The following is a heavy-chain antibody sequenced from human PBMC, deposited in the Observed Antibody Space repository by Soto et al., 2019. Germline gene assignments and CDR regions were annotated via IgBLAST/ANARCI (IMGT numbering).Heavy chain of an antibody. CDR2: IYHSGST. V-gene: IGHV4-38-2*01. CDR3: ARNLYDSGGSPHY. CDR1: GYSSSSGYY. Sequence: SETLSLTCAVSGYSSSSGYYWGWIRQPPGKGLEWIGSIYHSGSTYYNPSFKSRVTISVDTSKNQFSLKLSSVTAADTAVYYCARNLYDSGGSPHYWGQGTLVTVSS. D-gene: IGHD3-10*01. J-gene: IGHJ4*02.